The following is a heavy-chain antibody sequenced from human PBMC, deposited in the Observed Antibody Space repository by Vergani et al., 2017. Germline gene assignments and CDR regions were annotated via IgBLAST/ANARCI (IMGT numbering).Heavy chain of an antibody. CDR3: TSGIVATTDY. CDR1: GFTFSGSA. CDR2: IRSKANSYET. V-gene: IGHV3-73*02. D-gene: IGHD5-12*01. J-gene: IGHJ4*02. Sequence: EVQLVESGGGLVQPGGSLKLSCAASGFTFSGSAMHWVRQASGKGLEWVGRIRSKANSYETAYAASVKGRFTISRDDSKNTAYLQMNSLKTEDTAVYYCTSGIVATTDYWGQGTLVTVSS.